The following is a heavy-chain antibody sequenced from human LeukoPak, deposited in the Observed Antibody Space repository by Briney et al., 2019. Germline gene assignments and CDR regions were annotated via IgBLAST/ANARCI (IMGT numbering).Heavy chain of an antibody. V-gene: IGHV3-21*01. Sequence: GGSLRLSCAASGFSFSTYDMNWVRQAPGRGLEWVSSITSGSRYIYYADSLKGRFTISRGNAKNSLYLQMNSLRAEDTAVYYCARAALGSGTYLKTNCLDPWGQGTLVTVSS. CDR1: GFSFSTYD. CDR3: ARAALGSGTYLKTNCLDP. J-gene: IGHJ5*02. CDR2: ITSGSRYI. D-gene: IGHD3-10*01.